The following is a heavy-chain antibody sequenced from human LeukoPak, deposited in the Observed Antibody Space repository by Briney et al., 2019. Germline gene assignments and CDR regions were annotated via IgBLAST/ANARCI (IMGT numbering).Heavy chain of an antibody. V-gene: IGHV3-53*04. Sequence: GGSLRLSCAASGFTVSSNYMSWVRQAPGKGLEWVSVIYSGGSTYYADSVKGRFTISRHNTKNTLYLQMNSLRAEDTAVYYCARASGNSHYYFYGMDVWGQGTTVTVSS. CDR3: ARASGNSHYYFYGMDV. D-gene: IGHD4-23*01. CDR2: IYSGGST. J-gene: IGHJ6*02. CDR1: GFTVSSNY.